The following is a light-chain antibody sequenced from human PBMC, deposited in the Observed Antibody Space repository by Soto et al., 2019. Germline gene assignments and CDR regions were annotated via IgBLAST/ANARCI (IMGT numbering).Light chain of an antibody. CDR1: QSISSW. V-gene: IGKV1-5*03. J-gene: IGKJ1*01. Sequence: DIQMTQSPSTLSASVGDRVTITCRAGQSISSWLAWYQQKPGKAPKLLIYKASSLESGVPSRFSGSGSGTEFTLTISSLQPDDFATYYCQQYNSYSSTFGQGTKVEIK. CDR3: QQYNSYSST. CDR2: KAS.